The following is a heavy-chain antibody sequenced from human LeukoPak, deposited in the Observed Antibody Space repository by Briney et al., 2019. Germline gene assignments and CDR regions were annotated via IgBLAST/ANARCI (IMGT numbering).Heavy chain of an antibody. CDR1: GFTFSDYF. Sequence: PGGSPRLSCEASGFTFSDYFMSWVRQAPGRGLECISYISHTGDTPRYADSVKGRFTLSRDNAKNTLSLQMDSLRAEDTAVYYCARSSRRRSNFFDYWGPGAVVTVSS. J-gene: IGHJ4*02. D-gene: IGHD6-6*01. V-gene: IGHV3-11*01. CDR2: ISHTGDTP. CDR3: ARSSRRRSNFFDY.